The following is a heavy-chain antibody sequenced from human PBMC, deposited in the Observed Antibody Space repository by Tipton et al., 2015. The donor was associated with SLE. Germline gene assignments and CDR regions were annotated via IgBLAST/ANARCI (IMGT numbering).Heavy chain of an antibody. V-gene: IGHV1-46*01. CDR2: INSGGGAT. CDR3: AREGMVGTAGYYDD. CDR1: GYTFSNYY. Sequence: QLVQSGAEVKKPGASVKVSCKASGYTFSNYYIHWVRQAPGQGLEWMGIINSGGGATSYAQKFQGRVTMARDTSTTTAYMELRRLRSDDTAVYYCAREGMVGTAGYYDDWGQGTLVTVSS. J-gene: IGHJ4*02. D-gene: IGHD1-7*01.